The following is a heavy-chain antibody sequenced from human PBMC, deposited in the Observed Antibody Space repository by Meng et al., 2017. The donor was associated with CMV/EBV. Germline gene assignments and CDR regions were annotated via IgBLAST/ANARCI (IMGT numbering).Heavy chain of an antibody. CDR1: GGSFSGYY. CDR3: ARDRWVSSWGYYYGMDV. D-gene: IGHD6-13*01. CDR2: INHSGST. V-gene: IGHV4-34*01. Sequence: SETLSLTCAVYGGSFSGYYWSWIRQPPGKGLEWIGEINHSGSTNYNPSLKSRVTISVDTSKNQFSLKLSSVTAADTVVYYCARDRWVSSWGYYYGMDVWGQGTTVTVSS. J-gene: IGHJ6*02.